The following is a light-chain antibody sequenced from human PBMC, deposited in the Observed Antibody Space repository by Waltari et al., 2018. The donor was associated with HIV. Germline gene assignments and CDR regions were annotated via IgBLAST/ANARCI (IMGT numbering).Light chain of an antibody. J-gene: IGLJ2*01. CDR1: RSNIGSKY. CDR3: AAWDDSLSGVV. V-gene: IGLV1-47*01. CDR2: RNN. Sequence: QSVLTQPPSASGTPGQRVTISCSGSRSNIGSKYVYWYQHLHGTAPKLLIYRNNQRPSGVPDRFSGSKSGTSASLAISGLRSEDEADYYCAAWDDSLSGVVFGGGTKLTVL.